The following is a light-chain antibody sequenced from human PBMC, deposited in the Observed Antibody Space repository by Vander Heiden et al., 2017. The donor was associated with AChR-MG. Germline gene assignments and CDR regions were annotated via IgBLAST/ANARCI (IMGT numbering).Light chain of an antibody. CDR3: ASYTATTVL. Sequence: QSALTQPASVSGSPGQSITISCTGTSSDVGGYDYVSWYQQFPGKAPKLIIYDVIDRPSGVSYRFSGSKSANNASLTISGLQADDESYDYCASYTATTVLFGGGTKVTVL. J-gene: IGLJ3*02. CDR2: DVI. V-gene: IGLV2-14*03. CDR1: SSDVGGYDY.